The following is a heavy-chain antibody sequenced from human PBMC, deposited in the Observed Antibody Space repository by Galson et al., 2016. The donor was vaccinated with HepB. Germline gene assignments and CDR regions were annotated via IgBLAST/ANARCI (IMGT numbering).Heavy chain of an antibody. CDR3: AATRRGGH. V-gene: IGHV4-59*03. D-gene: IGHD3-16*01. CDR1: GASISTYY. CDR2: VTRSGDT. J-gene: IGHJ4*02. Sequence: SETLSLTCSVSGASISTYYGSWIRQSPGKGLEWIGCVTRSGDTNYNPSLKSRVTISRDTSKNQFSLRLTSVTTEDTAMYYWAATRRGGHWGQGTLVTVSS.